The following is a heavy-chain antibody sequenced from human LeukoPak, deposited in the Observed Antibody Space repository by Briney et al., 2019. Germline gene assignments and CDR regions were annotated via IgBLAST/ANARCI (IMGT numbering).Heavy chain of an antibody. CDR3: ARGEYHDSSGFDY. Sequence: GGSLRLSCSASGFSFSHYAMYWVRQAPGKGLQYVSSISSNGGTIYYTDSVEGRFTISRDNSKNTVTLLMSSLRPEDTAVYYCARGEYHDSSGFDYWGQGTLVTVSS. D-gene: IGHD3-22*01. CDR1: GFSFSHYA. J-gene: IGHJ4*02. CDR2: ISSNGGTI. V-gene: IGHV3-64D*09.